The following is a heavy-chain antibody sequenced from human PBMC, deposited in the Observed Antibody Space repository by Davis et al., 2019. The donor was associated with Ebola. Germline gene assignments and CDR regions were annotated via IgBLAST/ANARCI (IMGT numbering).Heavy chain of an antibody. J-gene: IGHJ4*02. CDR1: GYTFTRYG. CDR2: ISAYNGNT. D-gene: IGHD1-26*01. CDR3: ARDLGMISGSYFDY. Sequence: AASVKVSCKASGYTFTRYGISWVRQAPGQGLEWMGWISAYNGNTNYAQKFQGRVTMTTDTSTSTAYMELRSLRSDDTAVYYCARDLGMISGSYFDYWGQGTLVTVSS. V-gene: IGHV1-18*01.